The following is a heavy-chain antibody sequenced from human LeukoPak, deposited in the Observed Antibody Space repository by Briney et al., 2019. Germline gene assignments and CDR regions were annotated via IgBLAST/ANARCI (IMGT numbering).Heavy chain of an antibody. CDR3: ARVSRFRLGLYYYGIDV. D-gene: IGHD6-19*01. Sequence: PSGALSLTCAVSGGSFSDYYWSWIRHTPGKGLECIGEIINSGSTNYTTDRKSRVTISVDTSKNQFSLKLSSVTAADTAVYYCARVSRFRLGLYYYGIDVWGQGTTVTVS. V-gene: IGHV4-34*12. CDR1: GGSFSDYY. J-gene: IGHJ6*02. CDR2: IINSGST.